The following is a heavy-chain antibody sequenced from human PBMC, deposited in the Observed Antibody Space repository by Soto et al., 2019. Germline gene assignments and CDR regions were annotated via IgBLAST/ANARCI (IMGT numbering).Heavy chain of an antibody. J-gene: IGHJ4*02. V-gene: IGHV4-4*02. CDR3: ATSGGGSQIGY. D-gene: IGHD2-15*01. CDR2: IHHSGST. Sequence: QVQLQESGPGLVKPLETLSLTCAVSGGSISGTDWWSWVRQVPGKGVEWIGEIHHSGSTNYNPSLKRHATRSVDNSQNKFSLCLYSVTAADTAVYYCATSGGGSQIGYWGQGTVV. CDR1: GGSISGTDW.